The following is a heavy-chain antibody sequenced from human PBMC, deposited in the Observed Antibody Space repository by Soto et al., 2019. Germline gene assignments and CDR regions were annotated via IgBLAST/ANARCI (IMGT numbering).Heavy chain of an antibody. J-gene: IGHJ4*02. CDR2: ISAYNGNT. Sequence: ASVKVSCKASGYTFTSYGISWVRQAPGQGLEWMGWISAYNGNTNYAQKLQGRVTMTTDTSTSTAYMELRSLRSDDTAVYYCAREWLRLMGPSYYFDYWGQRTLVTVSS. CDR1: GYTFTSYG. CDR3: AREWLRLMGPSYYFDY. V-gene: IGHV1-18*01. D-gene: IGHD5-12*01.